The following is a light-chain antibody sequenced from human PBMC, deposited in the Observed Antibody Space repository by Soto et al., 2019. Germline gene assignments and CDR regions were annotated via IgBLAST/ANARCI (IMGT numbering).Light chain of an antibody. J-gene: IGKJ1*01. V-gene: IGKV3-15*01. CDR3: QQYNNWPPWT. CDR2: GAS. Sequence: EIVMTQSPATLSLSPGERATLSCRASQSVSSNLAWYHQKPGQAPRLLIYGASTRATGIPARFSGSGSGTEFHLTLSSLQSEDFAVYYCQQYNNWPPWTFGQGTKVDIK. CDR1: QSVSSN.